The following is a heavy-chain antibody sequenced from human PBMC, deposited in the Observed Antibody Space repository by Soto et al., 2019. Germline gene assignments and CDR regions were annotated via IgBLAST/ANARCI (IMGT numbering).Heavy chain of an antibody. J-gene: IGHJ4*02. CDR1: GFAFSQFG. Sequence: AGGSLRLSCTASGFAFSQFGMSWVRQAPGKGLDWVSSIRRFDYRTNYADSVKGRFTISRDNSKSTVSLQMNNLRAEDTAVYYCAKDVESGWYEAFDYWAREPWSPSPQ. V-gene: IGHV3-23*01. CDR2: IRRFDYRT. CDR3: AKDVESGWYEAFDY. D-gene: IGHD6-19*01.